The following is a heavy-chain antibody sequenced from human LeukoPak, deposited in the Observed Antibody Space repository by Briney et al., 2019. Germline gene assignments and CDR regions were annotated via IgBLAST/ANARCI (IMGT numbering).Heavy chain of an antibody. CDR3: ASGSGSYRTPYYYMDV. Sequence: GGSLRLSCAASGFTFSGYWMHWVRQDPGKALVWLSRINPGGSDIKYADSVKGRFTVSRDNSKNTLYLQMNSLRAEDTAVYYCASGSGSYRTPYYYMDVWGTGTTVTVSS. J-gene: IGHJ6*03. V-gene: IGHV3-74*03. CDR1: GFTFSGYW. CDR2: INPGGSDI. D-gene: IGHD3-10*01.